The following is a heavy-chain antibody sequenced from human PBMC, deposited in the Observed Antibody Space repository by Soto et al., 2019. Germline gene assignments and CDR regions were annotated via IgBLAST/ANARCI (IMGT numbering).Heavy chain of an antibody. CDR3: AKYAACYFDY. D-gene: IGHD6-25*01. J-gene: IGHJ4*02. Sequence: EVQLLESGGGLVQPGGSLSLSCAASGFTFSSSVMGWVRQAPGKGLEWVSTTDTTGGTYYADSVKGRFTISRDDSKSMVYLQMSGLSAEDTAVYFCAKYAACYFDYWGQGTLVTVSS. CDR2: TDTTGGT. CDR1: GFTFSSSV. V-gene: IGHV3-23*01.